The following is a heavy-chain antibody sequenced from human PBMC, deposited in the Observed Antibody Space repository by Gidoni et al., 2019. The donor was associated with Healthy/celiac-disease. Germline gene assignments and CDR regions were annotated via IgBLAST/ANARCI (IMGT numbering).Heavy chain of an antibody. D-gene: IGHD3-10*01. CDR2: ISGSGGST. J-gene: IGHJ4*02. V-gene: IGHV3-23*01. Sequence: EVQLLESGGGLVQPGGSLRLSCAASGFTFSSYAMGWVRQAPGKGLEWVSAISGSGGSTYYADSVKGRFTISRDNSKNTLYLQMNSLRAEDTAVYYCAKEDGSGSYYNELYFDYWGQGTLVTVSS. CDR3: AKEDGSGSYYNELYFDY. CDR1: GFTFSSYA.